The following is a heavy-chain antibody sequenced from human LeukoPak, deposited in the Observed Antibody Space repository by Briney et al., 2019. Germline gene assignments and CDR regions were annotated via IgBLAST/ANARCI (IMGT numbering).Heavy chain of an antibody. J-gene: IGHJ4*02. V-gene: IGHV3-23*01. CDR3: AKMSRVVVTTPVDY. CDR1: GLTFRSQA. Sequence: PGGSLSLLCALSGLTFRSQAMSWVRQAPGKGREWVSAISGSGGSTYYADTVKGRFTISTDNPKNTLYMQMNSQRAEGTAVYCCAKMSRVVVTTPVDYWGQGTLVTVSS. D-gene: IGHD3-22*01. CDR2: ISGSGGST.